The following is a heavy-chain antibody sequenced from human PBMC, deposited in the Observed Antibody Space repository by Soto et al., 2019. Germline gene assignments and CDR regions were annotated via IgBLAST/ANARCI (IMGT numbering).Heavy chain of an antibody. V-gene: IGHV1-18*01. D-gene: IGHD6-6*01. CDR1: GYTFTSYG. CDR2: ISAYNGNT. J-gene: IGHJ3*02. Sequence: ASVKVSCKASGYTFTSYGISWVRQAPGQGLEWMGWISAYNGNTNYAQKLQGKVTMTTDTSTSTAYMELRSLRSDDTAVYYCARVGSSSSRGAFDIWGQGTMVTVSS. CDR3: ARVGSSSSRGAFDI.